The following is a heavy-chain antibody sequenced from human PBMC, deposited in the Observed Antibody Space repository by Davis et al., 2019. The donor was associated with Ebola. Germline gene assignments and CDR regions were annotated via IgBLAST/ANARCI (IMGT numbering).Heavy chain of an antibody. J-gene: IGHJ4*02. D-gene: IGHD1-26*01. Sequence: PSETLSLTCAVSGGSISSGGYSWSWIRQPPGKGLEWIGYIYHSGSTYYSPSLKSRVTISVDRSKNQFSLKLSSVTAADTAVYYCARDADSGSFLYYFDYWGQGTLVTVSS. CDR3: ARDADSGSFLYYFDY. V-gene: IGHV4-30-2*01. CDR1: GGSISSGGYS. CDR2: IYHSGST.